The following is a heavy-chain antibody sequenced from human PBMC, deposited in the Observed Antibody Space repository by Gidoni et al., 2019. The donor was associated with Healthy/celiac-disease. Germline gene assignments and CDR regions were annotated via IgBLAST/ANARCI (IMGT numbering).Heavy chain of an antibody. Sequence: QVQLVQSGAEVKKPVASVKVSCKASGYTFTGSYMPWVRQAPGQVLEWMGVINPNSGGTNYAQKFQGRVTITRDTSISTAYMELSRLRSDDTAVYYCARSARFVDWLLATNNYYYYGMDVWGQGTTVTFSS. V-gene: IGHV1-2*02. D-gene: IGHD3-3*01. CDR2: INPNSGGT. CDR1: GYTFTGSY. J-gene: IGHJ6*02. CDR3: ARSARFVDWLLATNNYYYYGMDV.